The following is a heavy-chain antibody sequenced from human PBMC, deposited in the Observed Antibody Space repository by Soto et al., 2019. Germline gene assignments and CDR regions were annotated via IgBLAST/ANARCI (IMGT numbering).Heavy chain of an antibody. J-gene: IGHJ4*02. CDR3: ARDVILRSFDWFPPVATIQDY. Sequence: EVQLVESGGGLVQTGGSLRLSCAASGFTFSNYWMTWVRQAPGKGLEWVANIKQDGRENYYVDAVKGRFTISRDNAKNPLYLQMNSLKADDTAVYYCARDVILRSFDWFPPVATIQDYWGQGTLVTVSS. V-gene: IGHV3-7*01. CDR2: IKQDGREN. D-gene: IGHD3-9*01. CDR1: GFTFSNYW.